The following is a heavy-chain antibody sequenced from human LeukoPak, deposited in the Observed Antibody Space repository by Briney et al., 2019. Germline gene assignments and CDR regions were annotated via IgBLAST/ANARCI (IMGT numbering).Heavy chain of an antibody. D-gene: IGHD2-8*01. V-gene: IGHV3-23*01. CDR3: ARDPNNGIWGYFAY. CDR2: ISGSGDST. J-gene: IGHJ4*02. CDR1: GFTLRSYA. Sequence: GGSLRLSCAASGFTLRSYAMSWVRQAPGKGLEWVSAISGSGDSTYYADSVKGRFTISRDNSKNTLYLQMNSLRAEDTAVYYCARDPNNGIWGYFAYWGQGTLVTVSS.